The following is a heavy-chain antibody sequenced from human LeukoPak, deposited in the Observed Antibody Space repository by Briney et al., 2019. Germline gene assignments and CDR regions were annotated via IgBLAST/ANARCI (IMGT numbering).Heavy chain of an antibody. D-gene: IGHD3-22*01. J-gene: IGHJ4*02. CDR3: ARDRGNSYDSNGYTNTFFDY. Sequence: GGSLRLSCAASTFIFSDYYMSWIRQAPGKGLEWVSYISTSSLTVYYADSVKGRFTISRDNARNSLYLQMNSLRAEDTAVYYCARDRGNSYDSNGYTNTFFDYWGQGTLVTVSS. CDR1: TFIFSDYY. V-gene: IGHV3-11*01. CDR2: ISTSSLTV.